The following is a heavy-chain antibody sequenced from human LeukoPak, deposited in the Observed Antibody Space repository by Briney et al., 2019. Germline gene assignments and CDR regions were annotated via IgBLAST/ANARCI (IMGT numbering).Heavy chain of an antibody. CDR2: IYYSGST. V-gene: IGHV4-39*07. D-gene: IGHD6-25*01. Sequence: SEALSLTCTVSGGSINSSSYYWGWIRQPPGKGLEWIGSIYYSGSTYYNPSLKSRVTISVDTSKNQFSLKLRSVTAADTAVYYCARVNSRLAYFDYWGQGTLVTVSS. J-gene: IGHJ4*02. CDR1: GGSINSSSYY. CDR3: ARVNSRLAYFDY.